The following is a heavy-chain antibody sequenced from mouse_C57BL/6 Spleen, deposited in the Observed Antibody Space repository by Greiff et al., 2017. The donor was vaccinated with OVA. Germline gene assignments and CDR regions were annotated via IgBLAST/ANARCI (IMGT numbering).Heavy chain of an antibody. D-gene: IGHD1-1*01. CDR2: ISSGSSTI. Sequence: EVMLVESGGGLVKPGGSLKLSCAASGFTFSDYGMHWVRQAPEKGLEWVAYISSGSSTIYYADTVKGRFTISRDNAKNTLFLQMTSLRSEDTAMYYCARPGSSSYYYAMDYWGQGTSVTVSA. CDR3: ARPGSSSYYYAMDY. J-gene: IGHJ4*01. CDR1: GFTFSDYG. V-gene: IGHV5-17*01.